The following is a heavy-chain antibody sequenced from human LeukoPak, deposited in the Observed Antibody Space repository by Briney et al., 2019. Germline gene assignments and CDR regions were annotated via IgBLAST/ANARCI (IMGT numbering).Heavy chain of an antibody. Sequence: SETLSLTCTVSGGSISSYYWSWIRQPPGKGLEWIGYIYYSGSTNYNPSLKSRVTISVDTSKNQFSLKLGSVTAADTAVYYCARVFGSYCSSTSCYYNWFDPWGQGTLVTVSS. D-gene: IGHD2-2*01. V-gene: IGHV4-59*01. J-gene: IGHJ5*02. CDR3: ARVFGSYCSSTSCYYNWFDP. CDR2: IYYSGST. CDR1: GGSISSYY.